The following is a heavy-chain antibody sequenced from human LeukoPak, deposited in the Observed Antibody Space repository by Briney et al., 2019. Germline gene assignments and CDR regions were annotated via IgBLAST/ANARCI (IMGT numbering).Heavy chain of an antibody. CDR2: ISSSGSTI. CDR3: ARDKGSYSADAFDI. J-gene: IGHJ3*02. Sequence: GGSLRLSCAASGFTFSDYYMSWIRQAPGKGLEWVSYISSSGSTIYYADSVKGRFTISRDNAKNSLYLQMNSLRAEDTAVYYCARDKGSYSADAFDIWGQGTMVTVSS. CDR1: GFTFSDYY. V-gene: IGHV3-11*01. D-gene: IGHD1-26*01.